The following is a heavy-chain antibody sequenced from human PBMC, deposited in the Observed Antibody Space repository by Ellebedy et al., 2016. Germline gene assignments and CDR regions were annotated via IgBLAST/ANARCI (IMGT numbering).Heavy chain of an antibody. J-gene: IGHJ4*02. Sequence: GESLKISXAASGFTFSSYAMSWVRQAPGKGLEWVSTISGSGGSAAYYADSVKGRFTISRDNSKNTLYLQMNSLRAEDTAVYYCAKVTVATIRSASIDYWGQGTLVTVSS. V-gene: IGHV3-23*01. CDR2: ISGSGGSA. CDR3: AKVTVATIRSASIDY. CDR1: GFTFSSYA. D-gene: IGHD5-24*01.